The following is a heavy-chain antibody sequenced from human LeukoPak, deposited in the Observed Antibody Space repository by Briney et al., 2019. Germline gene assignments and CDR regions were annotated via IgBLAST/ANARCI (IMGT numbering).Heavy chain of an antibody. D-gene: IGHD3-9*01. CDR2: ISGGGGST. CDR3: AKAEGYDILTGLDY. V-gene: IGHV3-23*01. Sequence: GGSLRLSCAASGFSFSSYAMSWVRQSPGKGLEWVSAISGGGGSTHYADSVKGRFTISRDNSKNTLYLQMNSLRADDTAVYYCAKAEGYDILTGLDYWGQGTLVTVSS. CDR1: GFSFSSYA. J-gene: IGHJ4*02.